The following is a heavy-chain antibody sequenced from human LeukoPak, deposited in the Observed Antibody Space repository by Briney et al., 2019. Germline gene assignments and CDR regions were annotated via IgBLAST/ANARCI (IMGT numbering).Heavy chain of an antibody. D-gene: IGHD4-17*01. CDR2: ISGSGGST. CDR3: AKDGGQVTATKLDY. J-gene: IGHJ4*02. V-gene: IGHV3-23*01. CDR1: GFIFSSYV. Sequence: GGSLRLSCAASGFIFSSYVMSWVRQAPGKGLEWVSGISGSGGSTYYADSVKGRFTISRDNSENTLYLEMNSLRAEDTAVYYCAKDGGQVTATKLDYWGQGTLVTVSS.